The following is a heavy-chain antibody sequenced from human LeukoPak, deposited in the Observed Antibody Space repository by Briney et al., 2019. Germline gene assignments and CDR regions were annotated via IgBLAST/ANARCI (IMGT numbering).Heavy chain of an antibody. D-gene: IGHD6-19*01. CDR1: GFTFSSYG. J-gene: IGHJ6*02. CDR3: AKEAVAGSYYYYYGMDV. V-gene: IGHV3-30*18. Sequence: PGRSLRLSCAASGFTFSSYGMHWVRQAPGKGLEWVAVISYDGSNKYYADSVKGRFTISRDNAKNSLYLQMNSLRAEDTALYYCAKEAVAGSYYYYYGMDVWGQGTTVTVSS. CDR2: ISYDGSNK.